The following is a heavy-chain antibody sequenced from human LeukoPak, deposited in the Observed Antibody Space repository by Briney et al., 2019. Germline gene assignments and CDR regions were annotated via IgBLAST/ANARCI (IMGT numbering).Heavy chain of an antibody. D-gene: IGHD3-10*01. CDR1: GASIRSYY. Sequence: KPSETLFLTCTVSGASIRSYYWTWIRQPAGKGLEWLGRIYTSGSSKYNPSLKSRVTMSLDTSKNQFSLKLFSVTAADTAVYYCARAFGGDTDYWGQGTLVTVSS. CDR2: IYTSGSS. V-gene: IGHV4-4*07. J-gene: IGHJ4*02. CDR3: ARAFGGDTDY.